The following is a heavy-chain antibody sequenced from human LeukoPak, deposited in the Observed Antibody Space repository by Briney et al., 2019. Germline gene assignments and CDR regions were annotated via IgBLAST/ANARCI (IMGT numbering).Heavy chain of an antibody. Sequence: GGSLRHSCAASGFTFSSYAMSWVRQAPGKGLEWVSAISGSGGSTYYADSVKGRFTISRDNSKNTLYLQMNSLRAEDTAVYYCAKAPVLRYFDWLTDYWGQGTLVTVSS. CDR1: GFTFSSYA. CDR2: ISGSGGST. CDR3: AKAPVLRYFDWLTDY. V-gene: IGHV3-23*01. D-gene: IGHD3-9*01. J-gene: IGHJ4*02.